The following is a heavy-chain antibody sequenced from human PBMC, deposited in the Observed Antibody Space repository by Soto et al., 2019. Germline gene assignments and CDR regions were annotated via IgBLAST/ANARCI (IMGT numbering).Heavy chain of an antibody. J-gene: IGHJ4*02. CDR2: ISQSGNT. CDR1: SGSFSGYY. V-gene: IGHV4-34*01. Sequence: SATLSLTCSIYSGSFSGYYWSWIRQPPGKGLEWIGEISQSGNTNYSPSLKSRVSISIDTSKKQFSLNLASVSAADTAVYYCARAPKVSGSSQTRPDFWGQGTPVTVSS. CDR3: ARAPKVSGSSQTRPDF. D-gene: IGHD6-6*01.